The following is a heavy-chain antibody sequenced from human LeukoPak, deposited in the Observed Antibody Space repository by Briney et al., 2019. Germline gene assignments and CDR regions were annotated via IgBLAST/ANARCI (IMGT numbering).Heavy chain of an antibody. D-gene: IGHD3-10*01. J-gene: IGHJ6*04. CDR1: GYTFTSYA. CDR3: ARGELLDYYYYGMDV. CDR2: INAGNGNT. Sequence: ASVKVSCKASGYTFTSYAMHWVGQAPGQRLEWMGWINAGNGNTKYSQKFQGSVTITRDTSASTAYMELSSLRSEDTAVYYCARGELLDYYYYGMDVWGKGTTVTVSS. V-gene: IGHV1-3*01.